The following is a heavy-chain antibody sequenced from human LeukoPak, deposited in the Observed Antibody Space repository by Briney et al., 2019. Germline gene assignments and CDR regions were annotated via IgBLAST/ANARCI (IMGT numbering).Heavy chain of an antibody. V-gene: IGHV3-30-3*01. CDR1: GFTFSSYA. J-gene: IGHJ4*02. CDR2: ISYDGSNK. D-gene: IGHD2-2*01. Sequence: PGGSLRLSCAASGFTFSSYAMHWVRQAPGKGLEWVAVISYDGSNKYYADSVKGRFTISRDNSKNTLYLQMNSLRAEDTAVYYCARGHIVVVPAAAYFDYWGQGTLVTVSS. CDR3: ARGHIVVVPAAAYFDY.